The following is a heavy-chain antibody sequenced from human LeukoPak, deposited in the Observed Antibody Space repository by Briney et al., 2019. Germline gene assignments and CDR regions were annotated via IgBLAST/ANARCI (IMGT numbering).Heavy chain of an antibody. CDR1: GGSFSGYY. CDR3: ASRYDFWSGYYRH. J-gene: IGHJ4*02. D-gene: IGHD3-3*01. Sequence: KPSETLSLTCAVYGGSFSGYYWSWIRQPPGKGLEWIGEINHSGSTNYNPSLKSRVTISEDTSKNQFSLKLSSVTAADTAVYYCASRYDFWSGYYRHWGQGTLVTVSS. CDR2: INHSGST. V-gene: IGHV4-34*01.